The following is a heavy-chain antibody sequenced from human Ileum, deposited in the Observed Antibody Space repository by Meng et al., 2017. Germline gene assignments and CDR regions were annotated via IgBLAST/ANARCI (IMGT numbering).Heavy chain of an antibody. CDR1: GGTFSSYA. V-gene: IGHV1-69*06. CDR2: IIPIFGTA. J-gene: IGHJ5*02. CDR3: ARVELTDTAMGRGWFDP. Sequence: GEVVQLGAEVKKPGSSVKVSCKASGGTFSSYAISWVRQAPGQGLEWMGGIIPIFGTANYAQKFQGRVTITADKSTSTAYMELSSLRSEDTAVYYCARVELTDTAMGRGWFDPWGQGTLVTVSS. D-gene: IGHD5-18*01.